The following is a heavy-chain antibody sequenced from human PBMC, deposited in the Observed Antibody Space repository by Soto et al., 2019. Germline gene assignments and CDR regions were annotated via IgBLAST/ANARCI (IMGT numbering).Heavy chain of an antibody. Sequence: DVLLLESGGGLVQPGGSLRLSCAASGFTFSTHGMSWVRQAPGRGLEWVSAISVGGSSTTYADSVKGPFTISRDNAKSTLYLQMDSLRVEDTAVYYCAKSESHSYGSGSYFFDFWGQGTLVTVAA. J-gene: IGHJ4*02. CDR3: AKSESHSYGSGSYFFDF. D-gene: IGHD3-10*01. CDR2: ISVGGSST. V-gene: IGHV3-23*01. CDR1: GFTFSTHG.